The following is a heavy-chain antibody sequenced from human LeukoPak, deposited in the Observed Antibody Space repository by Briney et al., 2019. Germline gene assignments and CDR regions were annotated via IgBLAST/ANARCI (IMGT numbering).Heavy chain of an antibody. D-gene: IGHD1-7*01. CDR1: GFTFSSYA. Sequence: PGGSLRLSCAASGFTFSSYAMSWVRQAPGKGLEWISYINIRSSAIHYADSVKGRFTISRDNAKNSLYLQMNSLRDEDTAVYYCARDWAGVELALDYWGQGTLVTVSS. CDR2: INIRSSAI. CDR3: ARDWAGVELALDY. J-gene: IGHJ4*02. V-gene: IGHV3-48*02.